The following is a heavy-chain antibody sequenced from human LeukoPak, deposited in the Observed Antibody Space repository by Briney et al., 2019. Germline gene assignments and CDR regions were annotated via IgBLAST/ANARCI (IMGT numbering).Heavy chain of an antibody. CDR1: GGSISSYY. Sequence: SETLSLTCTVSGGSISSYYWSWIRQPPGKGLEWIGYIYYSGSTNYNPSLKSRVTISVDTSKNQFSLNLSSATAADTAVYYCARYGGLRGMDVWGQGTTVTVSS. V-gene: IGHV4-59*01. D-gene: IGHD4-23*01. CDR2: IYYSGST. J-gene: IGHJ6*02. CDR3: ARYGGLRGMDV.